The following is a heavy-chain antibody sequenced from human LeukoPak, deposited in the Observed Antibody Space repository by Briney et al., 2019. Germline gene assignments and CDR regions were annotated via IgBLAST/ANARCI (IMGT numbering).Heavy chain of an antibody. Sequence: GGSLRPSCAASGFTFSSYAMSWVRQAPGKGLEWVSAISGSGGSTYYADSVKGRFTISRDNSKNTLYLQMTSLRAEDTAVYYCAKSLWFGELLYYFDYWGQGTLVTVSS. J-gene: IGHJ4*02. D-gene: IGHD3-10*01. CDR1: GFTFSSYA. V-gene: IGHV3-23*01. CDR3: AKSLWFGELLYYFDY. CDR2: ISGSGGST.